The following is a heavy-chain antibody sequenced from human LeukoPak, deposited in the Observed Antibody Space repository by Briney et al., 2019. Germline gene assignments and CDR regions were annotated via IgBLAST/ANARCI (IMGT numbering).Heavy chain of an antibody. CDR2: IKQDGSEK. V-gene: IGHV3-7*01. CDR3: ASTGYSSGWYYFDY. D-gene: IGHD6-19*01. Sequence: GGSLRLSCAASGFTFDDYGMSWVRQAPGKGLEWVANIKQDGSEKYYVDSVKGRFTISRDNAKNSLYLQMNSLRAEDTAVYYCASTGYSSGWYYFDYWGQGTLVTVSS. J-gene: IGHJ4*02. CDR1: GFTFDDYG.